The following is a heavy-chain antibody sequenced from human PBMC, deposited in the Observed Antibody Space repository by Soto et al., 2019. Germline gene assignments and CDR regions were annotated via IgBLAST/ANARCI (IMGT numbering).Heavy chain of an antibody. CDR2: IWYDGSNK. V-gene: IGHV3-33*01. J-gene: IGHJ4*02. Sequence: PGGSLRLSCAASGLTFSSYGMHWVRQAPGKGLEWVAVIWYDGSNKYYADSVKGRFTISRDNSKNTLYLQMNSLRAEDTAVYYCAREDGHDYGDYVEYYFDYWGQGTLVTVSS. D-gene: IGHD4-17*01. CDR3: AREDGHDYGDYVEYYFDY. CDR1: GLTFSSYG.